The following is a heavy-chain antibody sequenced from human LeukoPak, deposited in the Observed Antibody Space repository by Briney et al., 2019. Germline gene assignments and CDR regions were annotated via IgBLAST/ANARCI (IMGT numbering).Heavy chain of an antibody. V-gene: IGHV1-8*01. J-gene: IGHJ5*02. D-gene: IGHD2-15*01. CDR3: ARLDRYPTGYCSGGSCHGFDP. Sequence: ASVKVSCKASGYTFTSYDINWVRQATGQGLEWMGWMNPNSGNTGYAQKFQGRVTMTRNTSISTAYMELSSLRSEDTAVYYCARLDRYPTGYCSGGSCHGFDPWGQGTLVTVSS. CDR1: GYTFTSYD. CDR2: MNPNSGNT.